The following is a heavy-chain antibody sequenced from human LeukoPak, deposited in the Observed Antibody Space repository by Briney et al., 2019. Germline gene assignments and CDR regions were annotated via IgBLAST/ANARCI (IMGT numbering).Heavy chain of an antibody. CDR1: GFTFSSYA. V-gene: IGHV3-23*01. CDR2: ISGSGGST. CDR3: AKPIEFGYSYSFDY. Sequence: PGGSLRLSCAASGFTFSSYAMSWVRQAPGKGLEWVSAISGSGGSTYYADSVKGRFTISRDNSKNTLYLQMNSLSAEDTAVYYCAKPIEFGYSYSFDYWGQGTLVTVSS. J-gene: IGHJ4*02. D-gene: IGHD5-18*01.